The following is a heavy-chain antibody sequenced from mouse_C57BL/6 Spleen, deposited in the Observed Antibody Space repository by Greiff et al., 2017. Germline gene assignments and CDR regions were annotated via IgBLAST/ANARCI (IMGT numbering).Heavy chain of an antibody. CDR2: INPNYGTT. J-gene: IGHJ2*01. CDR1: GYSFTDYN. V-gene: IGHV1-39*01. Sequence: EVKVVESGPELVKPGASVKISCKASGYSFTDYNMNWVKQSNGKSLEWIGVINPNYGTTSYNQKFKGKATLTVDQSSSTAYMQLNSLTSEDSAVYYCARAPYYGSSGDYFDYWGQGTTLTVSS. D-gene: IGHD1-1*01. CDR3: ARAPYYGSSGDYFDY.